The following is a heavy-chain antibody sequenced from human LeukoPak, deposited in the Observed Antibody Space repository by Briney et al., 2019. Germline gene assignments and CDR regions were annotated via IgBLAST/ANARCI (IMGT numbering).Heavy chain of an antibody. V-gene: IGHV4-39*07. D-gene: IGHD3-10*01. CDR1: GGSISSSSYD. J-gene: IGHJ5*02. Sequence: PSETLSLTCTVSGGSISSSSYDWGWIRQPPGKGLERIGSIYYSGSTYYNPSLKSRVTISVDTSKNQFSLKLSSVTAADTAVYYCARPLYGSGSYWFDPWGQGTLVTVSS. CDR3: ARPLYGSGSYWFDP. CDR2: IYYSGST.